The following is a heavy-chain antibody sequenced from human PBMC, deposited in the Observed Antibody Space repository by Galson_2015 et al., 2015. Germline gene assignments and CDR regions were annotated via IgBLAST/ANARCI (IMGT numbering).Heavy chain of an antibody. CDR3: ARGPSKHQLLRGAVDL. V-gene: IGHV4-34*01. CDR2: INTFGST. Sequence: LSLTCAVDGGSFSGYYWSWIRQPPGKGLEWIGAINTFGSTNFNPSLKPRVTLSKDTSNKQSSLKLTSVTAADTAVYFCARGPSKHQLLRGAVDLWGQGTLVTVSS. D-gene: IGHD1-26*01. J-gene: IGHJ5*02. CDR1: GGSFSGYY.